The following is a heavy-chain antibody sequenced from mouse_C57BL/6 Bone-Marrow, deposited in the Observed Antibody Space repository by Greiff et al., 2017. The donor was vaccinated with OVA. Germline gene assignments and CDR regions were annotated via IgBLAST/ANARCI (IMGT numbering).Heavy chain of an antibody. J-gene: IGHJ2*01. Sequence: EVKLQESGPGLVKPSQSLSLTCSVTGYSITSGYYWNWILQFPGNKLEWMGYISYDGSNNYNPSLKNRISITRDTSKNQFFLKLNSVTTEDTATYYCARGDLFDYWGQGTTLTVSS. V-gene: IGHV3-6*01. CDR1: GYSITSGYY. CDR2: ISYDGSN. CDR3: ARGDLFDY.